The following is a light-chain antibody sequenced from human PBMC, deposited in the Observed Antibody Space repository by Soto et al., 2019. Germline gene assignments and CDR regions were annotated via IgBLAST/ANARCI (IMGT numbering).Light chain of an antibody. CDR3: QPYYSYPLT. CDR2: AAS. J-gene: IGKJ4*01. CDR1: QGISSY. V-gene: IGKV1-8*01. Sequence: ALRMTQSPSSFSASTGDRVTITCRASQGISSYLAWYQQKPGKAPKLLIYAASTLQSGVPSRFSGSGSGTDFTLTISFLQSEDFATYYCQPYYSYPLTFGGGTKVEIK.